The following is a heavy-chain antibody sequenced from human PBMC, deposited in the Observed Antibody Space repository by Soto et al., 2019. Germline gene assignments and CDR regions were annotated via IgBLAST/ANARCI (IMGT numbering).Heavy chain of an antibody. D-gene: IGHD2-2*01. J-gene: IGHJ4*02. CDR1: GFSLSTTAEG. CDR2: IYWDDDE. Sequence: QSTLNETGPTLVKPTQTLTLTCTFSGFSLSTTAEGVGWILQPPGKALEWLPLIYWDDDERYSPSLKSRLTITKDTSQNQVVLTMTNVDPVDTATYYCAHGSCSSADCYPNPYLDYWGQGILVTVSS. V-gene: IGHV2-5*02. CDR3: AHGSCSSADCYPNPYLDY.